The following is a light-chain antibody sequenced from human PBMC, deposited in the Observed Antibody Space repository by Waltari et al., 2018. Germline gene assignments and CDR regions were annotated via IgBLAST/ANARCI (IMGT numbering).Light chain of an antibody. V-gene: IGLV1-44*01. CDR3: APWDGRLNGWV. J-gene: IGLJ3*02. CDR2: RDS. CDR1: ISNIGSHF. Sequence: QSVVTQPPSVSGTPGQRVTISCSGSISNIGSHFVTCYQHVPGTAPKLLIYRDSQRPSGVPDRFSGSKSGTSASLAISGLLSEDEADYYCAPWDGRLNGWVFGGGTKLTVL.